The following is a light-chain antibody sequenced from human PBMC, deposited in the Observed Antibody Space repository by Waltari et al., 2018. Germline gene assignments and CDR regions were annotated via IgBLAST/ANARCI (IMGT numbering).Light chain of an antibody. V-gene: IGKV3-15*01. CDR1: RSVTNM. CDR2: DAS. Sequence: EIVMTQSPATLSVSPGEAVTLSCRASRSVTNMLAWYQQKPGQAPRLLMYDASTRAAGIPARFSGSESGTEFTLTINSLQSEDFAVYFCQQYYNWPLTFGPGTKVDIK. J-gene: IGKJ3*01. CDR3: QQYYNWPLT.